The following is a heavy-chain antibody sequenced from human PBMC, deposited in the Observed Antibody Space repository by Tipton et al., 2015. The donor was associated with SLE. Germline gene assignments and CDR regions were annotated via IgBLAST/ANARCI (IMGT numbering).Heavy chain of an antibody. D-gene: IGHD4-17*01. CDR2: IYYSGTT. CDR3: ARGYGDY. Sequence: TLSLTCTVSGGSISSSSDYWGWIRKPPGKGLEWIGNIYYSGTTFYNPSLKSRVTISVDTSKNQFSLKLSSVTAADTAVYYCARGYGDYWGQGTLVTVSS. J-gene: IGHJ4*02. V-gene: IGHV4-39*07. CDR1: GGSISSSSDY.